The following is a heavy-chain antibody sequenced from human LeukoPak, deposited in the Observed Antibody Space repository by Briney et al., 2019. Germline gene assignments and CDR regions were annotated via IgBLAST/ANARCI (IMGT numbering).Heavy chain of an antibody. Sequence: GGSLRLSCAASGFTFSSYSMNWVRQAPGKGLEWVSYISSSSSTIYYADSVKGRFTISRDNAKNSLYLQMNSLRAEDTAVYYCVKDIESYYYGMDVWGQGTTVTVSS. CDR1: GFTFSSYS. D-gene: IGHD3-16*02. CDR2: ISSSSSTI. CDR3: VKDIESYYYGMDV. J-gene: IGHJ6*02. V-gene: IGHV3-48*01.